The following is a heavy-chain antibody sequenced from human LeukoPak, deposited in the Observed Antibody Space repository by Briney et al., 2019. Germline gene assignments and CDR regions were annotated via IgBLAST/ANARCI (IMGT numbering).Heavy chain of an antibody. D-gene: IGHD6-13*01. CDR3: TTGEVAAAGITDY. Sequence: TGGSLRLSCAASGFTFSSYSMSWVRQAPGKGLEWVGRIKSKTDGGTTDYAAPVKGRFTISRDDSKNTLYLQMNSLKTEDTAVYYCTTGEVAAAGITDYWGQGTMVTVSS. J-gene: IGHJ4*02. V-gene: IGHV3-15*01. CDR1: GFTFSSYS. CDR2: IKSKTDGGTT.